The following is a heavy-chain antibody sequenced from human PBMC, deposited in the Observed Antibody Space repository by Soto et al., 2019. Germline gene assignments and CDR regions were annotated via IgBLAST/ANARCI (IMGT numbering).Heavy chain of an antibody. D-gene: IGHD6-13*01. CDR1: GYTFTSYY. CDR2: INPSGGST. V-gene: IGHV1-46*01. J-gene: IGHJ6*02. Sequence: GASVKVSCKAPGYTFTSYYMHWVRQAPGQGLEWMGIINPSGGSTSYAQKFQGRVTMTRDTSTSTVYMELSSLRSEDTAVYYCARDILGGIAAAGDLYYYYYGMDVWGQGTTVTVSS. CDR3: ARDILGGIAAAGDLYYYYYGMDV.